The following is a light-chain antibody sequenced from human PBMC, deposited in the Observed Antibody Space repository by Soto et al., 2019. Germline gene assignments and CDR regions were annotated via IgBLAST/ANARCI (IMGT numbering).Light chain of an antibody. CDR2: DAT. V-gene: IGKV1-33*01. J-gene: IGKJ2*01. CDR1: QDISNY. Sequence: DIQMTQSPSSLSASVGARVTITCQASQDISNYLNWYQQKPGKAPKLLIYDATNLETGVPSRFSGSGSATDFTFTISSLQPEDIATYYCQQYDNPPYTFGQGTKLEIK. CDR3: QQYDNPPYT.